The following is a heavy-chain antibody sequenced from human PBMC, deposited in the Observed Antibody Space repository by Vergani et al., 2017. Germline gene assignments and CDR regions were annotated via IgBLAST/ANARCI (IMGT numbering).Heavy chain of an antibody. J-gene: IGHJ6*03. V-gene: IGHV4-30-2*01. CDR2: IFPSGNS. CDR1: GDSITNGGFS. D-gene: IGHD3-16*02. CDR3: ARASXRALVGYYYYMDG. Sequence: QLQLQESGSGLVKPSQTLPLTCAVSGDSITNGGFSWNWIRQPPGKGPEWIGYIFPSGNSDYNPSLKNRVSISLDKSKNQFSLWVNSVTAADTAVYFCARASXRALVGYYYYMDGWGKGKTVVVSS.